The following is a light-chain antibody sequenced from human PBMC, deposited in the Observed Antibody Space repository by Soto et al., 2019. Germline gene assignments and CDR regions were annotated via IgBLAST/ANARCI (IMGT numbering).Light chain of an antibody. CDR2: SNT. J-gene: IGLJ1*01. CDR3: QSYDSRMSGYV. CDR1: SSNIGAGYD. V-gene: IGLV1-40*01. Sequence: QSVLTQPPSVSGAPGQRVTISCSGSSSNIGAGYDVHWYQQLPGTAPKLLIYSNTNRPSGVPDRFSGSKSGTSASLAITGLQDEDEADYYCQSYDSRMSGYVFGTGTKVTVL.